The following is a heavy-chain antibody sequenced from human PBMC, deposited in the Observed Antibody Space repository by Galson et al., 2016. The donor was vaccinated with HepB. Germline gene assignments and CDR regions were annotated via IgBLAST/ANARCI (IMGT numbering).Heavy chain of an antibody. CDR3: AREADVVVVAARRGEDADDI. D-gene: IGHD2-15*01. CDR1: GYTFTSFT. V-gene: IGHV1-18*01. Sequence: SVKVSCKASGYTFTSFTIGWVRQAPGQGLEWMGWITDYNGNTNYAQKLQGRVTMTTDTSTSTAYMQLRSLRSDDTAVYYCAREADVVVVAARRGEDADDIWGRGTMVTVSS. CDR2: ITDYNGNT. J-gene: IGHJ3*02.